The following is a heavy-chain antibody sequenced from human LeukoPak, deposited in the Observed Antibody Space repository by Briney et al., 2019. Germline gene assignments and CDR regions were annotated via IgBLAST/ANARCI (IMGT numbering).Heavy chain of an antibody. J-gene: IGHJ6*02. D-gene: IGHD2-15*01. CDR2: IYYSGST. CDR3: AGNMRGGGVAVMDV. Sequence: SETLSVTCTVSGGSISSSSYYWGWIRQPPGKGLEWIGSIYYSGSTYYNPSLKSRATIPVDTSKNQFSLKLSSVTAADTAVYYCAGNMRGGGVAVMDVWGQGTTVTVSS. CDR1: GGSISSSSYY. V-gene: IGHV4-39*01.